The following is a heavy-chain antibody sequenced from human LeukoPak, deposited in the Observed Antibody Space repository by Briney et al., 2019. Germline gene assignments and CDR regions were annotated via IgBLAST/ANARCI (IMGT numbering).Heavy chain of an antibody. CDR2: INPNSGGT. CDR1: GYTFTVYY. V-gene: IGHV1-2*02. Sequence: GASVKVSCKASGYTFTVYYMHWVRQAPGQGLEWMGWINPNSGGTNYAQKFQGRVTMTRDTSISTAYMELSRLRSDDTAVYYCARSSIVVVVAANDYWGQGTLVTVSS. CDR3: ARSSIVVVVAANDY. J-gene: IGHJ4*02. D-gene: IGHD2-15*01.